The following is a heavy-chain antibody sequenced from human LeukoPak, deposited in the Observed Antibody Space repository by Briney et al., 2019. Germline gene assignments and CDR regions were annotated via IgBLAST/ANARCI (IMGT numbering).Heavy chain of an antibody. CDR1: VYTFTGYY. CDR3: ARDRIAVSGTYNYYYYGMDV. CDR2: INPNSGGT. D-gene: IGHD6-19*01. V-gene: IGHV1-2*02. Sequence: ASVKVSCKASVYTFTGYYMHWVRQAPGQGLEWMGWINPNSGGTNYAQKFQGRVTMTRDTSISSAYMELSRLRSDDTAVYFCARDRIAVSGTYNYYYYGMDVWGQGTTVTVSS. J-gene: IGHJ6*02.